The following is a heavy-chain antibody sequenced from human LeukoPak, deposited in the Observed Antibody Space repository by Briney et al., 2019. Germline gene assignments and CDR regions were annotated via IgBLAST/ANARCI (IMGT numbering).Heavy chain of an antibody. D-gene: IGHD3-22*01. CDR3: ARAPSLFYYDDSGYYNGYFDL. CDR1: GFTFGSYG. CDR2: IWFDGTHE. J-gene: IGHJ2*01. Sequence: GRSLRLSCAASGFTFGSYGMHWVRQAPGKGLEWVAVIWFDGTHEYYADSVKGRFTISRDNSKKTLFLQMNRLRAEDTAMYYCARAPSLFYYDDSGYYNGYFDLWGRGTLVTVSS. V-gene: IGHV3-33*01.